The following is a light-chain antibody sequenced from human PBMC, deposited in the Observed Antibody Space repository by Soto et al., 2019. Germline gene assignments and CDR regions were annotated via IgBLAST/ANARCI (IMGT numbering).Light chain of an antibody. J-gene: IGKJ3*01. CDR3: QQSYSIPPT. Sequence: DIQMIQSPSSLSASVGDRVTITCRASQSISSYLNWYRQKPGKAPELLIYAASSLQSGVPSRFSRSGSGTDFTLTISSLQPEDFATYYCQQSYSIPPTFGPGTKVDIK. CDR1: QSISSY. V-gene: IGKV1-39*01. CDR2: AAS.